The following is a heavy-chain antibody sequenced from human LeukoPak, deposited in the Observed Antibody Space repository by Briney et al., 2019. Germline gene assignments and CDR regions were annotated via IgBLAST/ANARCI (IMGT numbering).Heavy chain of an antibody. CDR3: AKVGIAVAGWDNIDY. V-gene: IGHV3-74*01. CDR2: INSDGSSI. CDR1: GFTFSSHW. D-gene: IGHD6-19*01. J-gene: IGHJ4*02. Sequence: PGGSLRLSCAASGFTFSSHWMHWVRQAPGKGLVWVSRINSDGSSISYADSVKGRFTISRDNAKNTLYLQMNSLRAEDTAIYYCAKVGIAVAGWDNIDYWGQGTLVAVSS.